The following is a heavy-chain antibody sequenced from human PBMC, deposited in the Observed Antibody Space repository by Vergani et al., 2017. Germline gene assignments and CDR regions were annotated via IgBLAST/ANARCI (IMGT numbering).Heavy chain of an antibody. CDR2: IYTSGST. Sequence: QVQLQQWGAGLLKPSQTLSLTCTVSGGSISSGSYYWSWIRQPAGKGLEWIGRIYTSGSTNYNPSLKSRVTISVDTSKNQFSLKLSSVTAADTAVYYCTRRDGITGTLYFDYWGQGTLVTVSS. V-gene: IGHV4-61*02. J-gene: IGHJ4*02. CDR1: GGSISSGSYY. CDR3: TRRDGITGTLYFDY. D-gene: IGHD1-20*01.